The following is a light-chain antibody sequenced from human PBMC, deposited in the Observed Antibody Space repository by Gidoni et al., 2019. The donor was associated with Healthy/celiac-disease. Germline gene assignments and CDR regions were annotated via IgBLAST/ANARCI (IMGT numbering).Light chain of an antibody. V-gene: IGLV2-14*01. CDR2: DVS. CDR1: SSDVGCYNY. Sequence: QSALTQPASVSGSPGQSITISCTGTSSDVGCYNYVAWYQQHPGKAPKLMIYDVSNRPSGVSNRFSGSKSGNTASLPISGLQAEDEAVYYCSSYTSSSTRVVFGGGPKLTVL. CDR3: SSYTSSSTRVV. J-gene: IGLJ2*01.